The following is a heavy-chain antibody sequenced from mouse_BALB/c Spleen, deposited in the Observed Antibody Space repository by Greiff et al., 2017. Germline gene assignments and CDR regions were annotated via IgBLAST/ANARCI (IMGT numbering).Heavy chain of an antibody. J-gene: IGHJ3*01. D-gene: IGHD1-2*01. Sequence: QVQLQQSGAELMKPGASVKISCKATGYTFSSYWIEWVKQRPGHGLEWIGEILPGSGSTNYNEKFKGKATFTADTSSNTAYMQLSSLTSEDSAVYYCARQFITTTFSWFAYWGQGTLVTVSA. CDR3: ARQFITTTFSWFAY. V-gene: IGHV1-9*01. CDR2: ILPGSGST. CDR1: GYTFSSYW.